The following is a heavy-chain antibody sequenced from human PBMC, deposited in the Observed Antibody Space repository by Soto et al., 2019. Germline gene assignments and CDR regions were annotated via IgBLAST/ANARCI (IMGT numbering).Heavy chain of an antibody. V-gene: IGHV3-30-3*01. CDR3: ARDLSNVYSSSPDYYYYGMDV. J-gene: IGHJ6*02. CDR1: GFTFSSYA. D-gene: IGHD6-6*01. Sequence: QVQLVESGGGVVQPGRSLRLSCAASGFTFSSYAMHWVRQAPGKGLEWVAVISYDGSNKYYADSVKGRFTISRDNSKNTLYLQMNSLRAEDTAVYYCARDLSNVYSSSPDYYYYGMDVWGQGTTVTVSS. CDR2: ISYDGSNK.